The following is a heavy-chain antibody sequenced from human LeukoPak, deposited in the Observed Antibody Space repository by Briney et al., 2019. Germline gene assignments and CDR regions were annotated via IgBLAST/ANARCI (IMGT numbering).Heavy chain of an antibody. D-gene: IGHD5-24*01. Sequence: GGSLRLSCAASGFTFSDYWMSWVRQAPGKGLEWVAYIKQDGSDKYYVDSVKGRFTISKDNAKNSLYLQMNSLRDEDSAVYYCARANYCFDYWGQGTLVTVSS. J-gene: IGHJ4*02. CDR1: GFTFSDYW. CDR2: IKQDGSDK. V-gene: IGHV3-7*01. CDR3: ARANYCFDY.